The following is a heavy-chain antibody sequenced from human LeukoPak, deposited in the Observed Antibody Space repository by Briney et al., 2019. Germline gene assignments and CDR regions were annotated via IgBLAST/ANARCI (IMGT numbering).Heavy chain of an antibody. J-gene: IGHJ6*03. V-gene: IGHV3-20*04. D-gene: IGHD2-15*01. Sequence: PGGSLRLSCAASGFTFDDYGMSWVRQAPGKGLEWVSGINWSDGSTAYADSVKGRFTISRDNAKNSLYLQMNSLRAEDTAVYYCARALVVAATPGYYYYYMDVWGKGTTVTVSS. CDR1: GFTFDDYG. CDR3: ARALVVAATPGYYYYYMDV. CDR2: INWSDGST.